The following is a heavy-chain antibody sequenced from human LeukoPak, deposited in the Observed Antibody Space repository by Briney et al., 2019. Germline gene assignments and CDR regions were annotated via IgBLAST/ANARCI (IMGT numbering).Heavy chain of an antibody. V-gene: IGHV4-59*08. Sequence: SETLSLTCTVSGGSISSNYWSWIRQPPRKGLDFIGYIHYSGNTKYKPSLNSRVAISVDTSKNQFSLKLSSVTAADTAVYYCARRSTDGFDIWGQGTVVTVSS. CDR2: IHYSGNT. CDR1: GGSISSNY. J-gene: IGHJ3*02. CDR3: ARRSTDGFDI.